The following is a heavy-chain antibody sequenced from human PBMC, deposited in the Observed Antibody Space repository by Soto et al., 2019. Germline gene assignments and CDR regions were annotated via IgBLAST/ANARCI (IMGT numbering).Heavy chain of an antibody. CDR3: AREGNIVLVPAATFYGMDV. V-gene: IGHV1-69*12. CDR1: GGTFSSYA. Sequence: QVQLVQSGAEVKKPGSSVKVSCKASGGTFSSYAISWVRQAPGQGLEWMGGIIPIFGTANYAQKFQGRVTITADESTSTDYMELSSLRSEDTAVYYCAREGNIVLVPAATFYGMDVWGQGTTVTVSS. J-gene: IGHJ6*02. D-gene: IGHD2-2*01. CDR2: IIPIFGTA.